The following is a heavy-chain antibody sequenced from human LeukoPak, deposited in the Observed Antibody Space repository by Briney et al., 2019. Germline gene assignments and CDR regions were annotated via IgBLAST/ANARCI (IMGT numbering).Heavy chain of an antibody. CDR3: ASGRASAGISAFDI. J-gene: IGHJ3*02. CDR1: GITFSSDG. Sequence: GGSLRLSCAASGITFSSDGMNWVRQVPGKGLEWVSSIIDSGGGTTYADSVKGRFTISRDNAKNPLYLQMNSLRAEDTAVYYCASGRASAGISAFDIWGQGTLVTVSS. D-gene: IGHD6-13*01. V-gene: IGHV3-23*01. CDR2: IIDSGGGT.